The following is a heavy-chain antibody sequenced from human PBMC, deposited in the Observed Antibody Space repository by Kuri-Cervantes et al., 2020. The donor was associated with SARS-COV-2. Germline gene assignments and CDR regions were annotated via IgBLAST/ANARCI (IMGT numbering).Heavy chain of an antibody. CDR3: ARGQYCSSTSCYATYYYYYYGMDV. CDR2: IYYSGST. J-gene: IGHJ6*02. CDR1: GGSISSSSYY. Sequence: SETLSLTCTVSGGSISSSSYYWGWIRQPPGKGLEWIGSIYYSGSTYYNPSLKSRVTISVGMSKNQFSLKLSSVTAADTAVYYCARGQYCSSTSCYATYYYYYYGMDVWGQGTTVTVSS. D-gene: IGHD2-2*01. V-gene: IGHV4-39*07.